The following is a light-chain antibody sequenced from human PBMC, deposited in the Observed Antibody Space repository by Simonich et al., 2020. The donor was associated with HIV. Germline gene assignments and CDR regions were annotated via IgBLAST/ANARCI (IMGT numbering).Light chain of an antibody. CDR2: DAS. CDR3: QQFNSYPYT. V-gene: IGKV1-13*02. Sequence: IQLTQSPSSLSASVGDRVTITCRASQGISSALAWYKQKPGKAPKLLIYDASGLQSGVPSRFSGSGSGTDFTLTISSLQPEDFATYYCQQFNSYPYTFGLGTKLEIK. J-gene: IGKJ2*01. CDR1: QGISSA.